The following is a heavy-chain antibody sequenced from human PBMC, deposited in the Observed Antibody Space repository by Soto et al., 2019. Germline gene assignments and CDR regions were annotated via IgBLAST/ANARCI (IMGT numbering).Heavy chain of an antibody. V-gene: IGHV3-33*01. CDR1: GFTFSSYG. CDR3: ARDLEGVTTVVTSYYYYGMDV. CDR2: IWYDGSNK. D-gene: IGHD1-26*01. Sequence: QVQLVESGRGVVQPGRSLRLSCAASGFTFSSYGMHWVRQAPGKGLEWVAVIWYDGSNKYYADSVKGRFTISRDNSKNTLYLQMNSLRAEDTAVYYCARDLEGVTTVVTSYYYYGMDVWGQGTTVTVSS. J-gene: IGHJ6*02.